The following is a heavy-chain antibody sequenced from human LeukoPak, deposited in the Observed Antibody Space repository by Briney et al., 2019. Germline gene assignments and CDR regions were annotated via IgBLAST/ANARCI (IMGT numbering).Heavy chain of an antibody. CDR3: ASSSAYCGGDCFLDV. CDR2: INPNSGGT. CDR1: GYTFTGYY. J-gene: IGHJ6*02. D-gene: IGHD2-21*02. V-gene: IGHV1-2*02. Sequence: ASVKVSCKASGYTFTGYYMHWVRQAPGQGLEWMGWINPNSGGTNYAQKFQGRVTMTRDTSISTAYMELSRLRSDDTAVYYCASSSAYCGGDCFLDVWGQGTTVTVSS.